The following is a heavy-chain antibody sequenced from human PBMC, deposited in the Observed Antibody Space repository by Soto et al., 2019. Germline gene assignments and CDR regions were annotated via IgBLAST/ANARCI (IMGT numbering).Heavy chain of an antibody. Sequence: SETLSLTCTVSGGSISSYSWSWIRQPPGKGLEWIGYMYYSGSTNYNPSLQSRITISVDTSKNQFSLRLTSVTAADTAVYYCALGDSFFDYWGQGTLVTVSS. J-gene: IGHJ4*02. D-gene: IGHD2-21*02. CDR1: GGSISSYS. CDR3: ALGDSFFDY. V-gene: IGHV4-59*01. CDR2: MYYSGST.